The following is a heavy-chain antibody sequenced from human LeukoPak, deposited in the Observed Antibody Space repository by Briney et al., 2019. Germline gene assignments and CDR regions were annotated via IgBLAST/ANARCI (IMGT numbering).Heavy chain of an antibody. CDR2: IYYSGST. CDR1: GGSISSYY. CDR3: ARHWSWQQLPSFDP. V-gene: IGHV4-59*08. Sequence: SVTLSLTCTVSGGSISSYYWSWIRQPPGKGLEWIGYIYYSGSTNYNPSLRSRVTISVDTSKNQFSLKLSSVTAADTAVYYCARHWSWQQLPSFDPWGQGTLVTVSS. J-gene: IGHJ5*02. D-gene: IGHD6-13*01.